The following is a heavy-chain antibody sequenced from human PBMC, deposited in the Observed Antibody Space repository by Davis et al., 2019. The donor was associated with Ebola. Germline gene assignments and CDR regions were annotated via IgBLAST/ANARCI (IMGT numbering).Heavy chain of an antibody. D-gene: IGHD3-3*01. CDR1: GFNFGDSG. CDR3: SRPTDFWSGYAFDS. J-gene: IGHJ4*02. CDR2: IRRKAYGETT. V-gene: IGHV3-49*03. Sequence: PGGSLRLSCTASGFNFGDSGMNWFRQAPGKGLEWVGFIRRKAYGETTEYAASVKGRFTISRDDSKNIAYLHMNSLKTEDTAVYYCSRPTDFWSGYAFDSWGQGTLVSVDS.